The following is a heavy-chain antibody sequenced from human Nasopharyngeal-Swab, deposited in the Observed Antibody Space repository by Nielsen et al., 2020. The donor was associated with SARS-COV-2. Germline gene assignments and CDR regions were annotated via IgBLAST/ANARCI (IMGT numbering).Heavy chain of an antibody. J-gene: IGHJ4*02. D-gene: IGHD2-2*01. CDR1: GGSISSSYW. CDR3: ARSRRGAFDY. CDR2: ISHNGNA. V-gene: IGHV4-4*02. Sequence: SETLSLTCAVSGGSISSSYWWSWVRQPPGKGLEWIGEISHNGNANYHPSLKSRATISLDESRNQFSLNLNSVTAADTAVYYCARSRRGAFDYWGQGTLVTVSS.